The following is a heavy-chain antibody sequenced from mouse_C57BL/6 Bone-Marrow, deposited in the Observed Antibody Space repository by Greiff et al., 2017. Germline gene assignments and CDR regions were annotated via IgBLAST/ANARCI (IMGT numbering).Heavy chain of an antibody. J-gene: IGHJ3*01. CDR2: IDPSDSYT. D-gene: IGHD3-2*02. Sequence: QVQLQQSGAELVRPGTSVKLSCKASGYTFTSYWMHWVKQRPGQGLEWIGVIDPSDSYTNYNQKFKGKATLTVDTSSSTAYMQRSSLTSEDSAVYYCGLDGSGPWFAYGGQGTLVTVSA. CDR3: GLDGSGPWFAY. V-gene: IGHV1-59*01. CDR1: GYTFTSYW.